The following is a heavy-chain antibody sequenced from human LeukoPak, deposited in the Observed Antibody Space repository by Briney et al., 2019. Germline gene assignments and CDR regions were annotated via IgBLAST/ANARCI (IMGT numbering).Heavy chain of an antibody. J-gene: IGHJ3*02. Sequence: GASVKVSCKASGGTFSSYAISWVRQAPGQGLEWMGRIIPILGIANYAQKFQGRVTITADKSTSTAYMELSSLRSEDTAVYYCARDNRIMVTQTNDAFDIWGQGTMVTVSS. CDR2: IIPILGIA. CDR1: GGTFSSYA. D-gene: IGHD2-21*02. V-gene: IGHV1-69*04. CDR3: ARDNRIMVTQTNDAFDI.